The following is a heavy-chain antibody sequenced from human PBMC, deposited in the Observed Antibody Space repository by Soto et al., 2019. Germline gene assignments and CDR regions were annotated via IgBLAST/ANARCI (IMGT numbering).Heavy chain of an antibody. CDR3: ARLNAVVVPAADY. D-gene: IGHD2-2*01. CDR2: IYYSGST. J-gene: IGHJ4*02. CDR1: GGSISSSSYY. V-gene: IGHV4-39*01. Sequence: SETLSLTCTVSGGSISSSSYYWGWIRQPPGKGLEWIGSIYYSGSTYYNPSLKSRVTISVDTSKNQFSLKLSSVTAADTAVYYCARLNAVVVPAADYWGQGTLVTVSS.